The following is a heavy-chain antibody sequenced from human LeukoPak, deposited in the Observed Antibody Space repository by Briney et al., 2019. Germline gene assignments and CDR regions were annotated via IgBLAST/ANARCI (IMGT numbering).Heavy chain of an antibody. CDR1: GGSISSYY. CDR2: IYYSGST. CDR3: AREPGYCSGGSCSNNWFDP. Sequence: PSETLSLTCTVSGGSISSYYWSWIRQPPGKGLEWIGYIYYSGSTYYNPSLKSQVTIPVDTSKNQFSLKLSSVTAADTAVYYCAREPGYCSGGSCSNNWFDPWGQGTLVTVSS. D-gene: IGHD2-15*01. V-gene: IGHV4-59*12. J-gene: IGHJ5*02.